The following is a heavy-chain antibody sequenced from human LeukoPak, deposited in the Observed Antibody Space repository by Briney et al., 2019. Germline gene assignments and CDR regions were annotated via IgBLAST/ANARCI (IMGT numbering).Heavy chain of an antibody. V-gene: IGHV3-21*01. CDR2: ISSSSSYI. J-gene: IGHJ4*02. D-gene: IGHD5-18*01. CDR1: GFTFSSYS. CDR3: ARETRGYSYGVDY. Sequence: GGSLRLSCAASGFTFSSYSMNWVRQAPGKGLEWVSSISSSSSYIYYADSAKGRFTISRDNAKNSLYLQMNSLRAEDTAVYYCARETRGYSYGVDYWDQGTLVTVSS.